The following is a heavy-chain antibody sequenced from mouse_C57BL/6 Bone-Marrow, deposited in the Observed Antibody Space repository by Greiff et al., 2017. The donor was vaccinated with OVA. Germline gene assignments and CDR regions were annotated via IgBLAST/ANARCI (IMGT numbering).Heavy chain of an antibody. CDR2: INPSSGYT. Sequence: QVQLQQSGAELARPGASVKMSCKASGYTFTSYTMHWVKQRPGQGLEWIGYINPSSGYTKYNQKFKDKATLTADKSSSTAYMQLSSLTSEDSAVDYCARWLLRRAWFAYWGQGTLVTVSA. V-gene: IGHV1-4*01. CDR1: GYTFTSYT. J-gene: IGHJ3*01. CDR3: ARWLLRRAWFAY. D-gene: IGHD2-3*01.